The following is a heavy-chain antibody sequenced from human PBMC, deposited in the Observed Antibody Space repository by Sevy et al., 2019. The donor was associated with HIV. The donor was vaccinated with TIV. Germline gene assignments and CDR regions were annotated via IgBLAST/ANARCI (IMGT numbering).Heavy chain of an antibody. Sequence: GGSLRLSCAASGFTFSSYSMNWVRQAPGKGLEWVSYISTSSNTVYYADSVKGRFTISRDNAKNSLYLQMNSLSDEDTAVYYCARSVLGHCSSTSCYQYYFDYWGQGTLVTVSS. D-gene: IGHD2-2*01. CDR3: ARSVLGHCSSTSCYQYYFDY. J-gene: IGHJ4*02. V-gene: IGHV3-48*02. CDR1: GFTFSSYS. CDR2: ISTSSNTV.